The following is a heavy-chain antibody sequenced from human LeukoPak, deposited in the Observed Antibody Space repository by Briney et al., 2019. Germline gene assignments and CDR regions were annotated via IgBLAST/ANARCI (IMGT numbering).Heavy chain of an antibody. D-gene: IGHD2-15*01. CDR2: ISSSSSYI. Sequence: GGSLRLSCAASGFTFSSYSMNWVRQAPGKGLEWVSSISSSSSYIYYADSVKGRFTISRDNAKNSLYLQMNSLRAEDTAVYYCAREKSGGSCLDYWGQGTLVTVSP. V-gene: IGHV3-21*01. CDR1: GFTFSSYS. CDR3: AREKSGGSCLDY. J-gene: IGHJ4*02.